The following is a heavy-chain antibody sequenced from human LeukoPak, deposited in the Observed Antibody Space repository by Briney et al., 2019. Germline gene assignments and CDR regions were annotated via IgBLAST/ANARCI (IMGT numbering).Heavy chain of an antibody. Sequence: SETLSLTCTVSDGSISIYYWNWIRQPPGKGLEWIGYIYNSGSSTIYNPSLQSRVTISVDMSKNQFSLRLSSVTAADTAVYFCVRDRELTYWGQGILVTVSS. V-gene: IGHV4-59*01. CDR3: VRDRELTY. D-gene: IGHD3-10*01. CDR1: DGSISIYY. CDR2: IYNSGSST. J-gene: IGHJ4*02.